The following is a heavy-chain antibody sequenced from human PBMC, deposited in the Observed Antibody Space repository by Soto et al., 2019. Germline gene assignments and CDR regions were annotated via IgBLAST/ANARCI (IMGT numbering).Heavy chain of an antibody. CDR3: ARDKWLLDAFDI. D-gene: IGHD3-22*01. V-gene: IGHV4-61*01. CDR1: GGSVSSGSYY. Sequence: SETLSLTFAVSGGSVSSGSYYWSWIRQPPGKGLEWIGYIYYIGSTNYNPSLKSRVTISVDTSKNQFSLKLSSVTAADTAVYYCARDKWLLDAFDIWGQGTMVTV. J-gene: IGHJ3*02. CDR2: IYYIGST.